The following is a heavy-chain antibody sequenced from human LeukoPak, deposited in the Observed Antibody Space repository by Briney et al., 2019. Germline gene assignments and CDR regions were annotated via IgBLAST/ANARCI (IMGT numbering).Heavy chain of an antibody. CDR2: ISSSGSTI. D-gene: IGHD6-13*01. Sequence: GGSLRLSCAASGFTFSNYYMSWIRQAPGKGLEWVSYISSSGSTIYYADSVKGRFTISRDNAKNSLYLQMNSLRAEDTAVYYCARHGSSVPKYYFDYWGQGTLVTVSS. V-gene: IGHV3-11*04. CDR3: ARHGSSVPKYYFDY. CDR1: GFTFSNYY. J-gene: IGHJ4*02.